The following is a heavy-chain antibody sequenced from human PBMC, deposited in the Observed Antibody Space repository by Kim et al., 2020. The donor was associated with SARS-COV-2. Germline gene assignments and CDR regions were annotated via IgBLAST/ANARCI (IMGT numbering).Heavy chain of an antibody. J-gene: IGHJ5*02. Sequence: GGSLRLSCAASGFTFSSYAMHWVRQAPGKGLEYVSAISSNGGSTYYANSVKGRFTISRDNSKNTLYLQMGSLRAEDMAVYYCARASSSGRYRSPPIPWG. CDR3: ARASSSGRYRSPPIP. V-gene: IGHV3-64*01. D-gene: IGHD6-19*01. CDR1: GFTFSSYA. CDR2: ISSNGGST.